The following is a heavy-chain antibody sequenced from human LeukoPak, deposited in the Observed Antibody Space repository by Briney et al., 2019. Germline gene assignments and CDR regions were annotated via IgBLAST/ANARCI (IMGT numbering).Heavy chain of an antibody. CDR3: AKDRNRYVLGYFAY. CDR2: ISISGGST. V-gene: IGHV3-23*01. J-gene: IGHJ4*02. D-gene: IGHD1-14*01. Sequence: GGSLRLSCAASGFTFSSYPMSWVRQAPGKGLQWVSAISISGGSTYYADSVRGRFTISRDNSKNTLYLQMNSLRAEDTAVYYCAKDRNRYVLGYFAYWGQGTLAT. CDR1: GFTFSSYP.